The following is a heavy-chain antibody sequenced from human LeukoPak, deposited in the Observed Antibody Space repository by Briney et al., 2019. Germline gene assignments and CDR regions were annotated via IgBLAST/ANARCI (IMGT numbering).Heavy chain of an antibody. D-gene: IGHD3-22*01. J-gene: IGHJ4*02. Sequence: PGGSLRLSCAASGFTFSNAWMNWVRQAPGKGLEWVGRIKSETDDGTTEYAAPVKGRFTLSSDDSKNTLFLQMNSLKIDDTAVYYCTTETFYYYDCSGLDYWGQGTLVTVSS. CDR3: TTETFYYYDCSGLDY. V-gene: IGHV3-15*07. CDR2: IKSETDDGTT. CDR1: GFTFSNAW.